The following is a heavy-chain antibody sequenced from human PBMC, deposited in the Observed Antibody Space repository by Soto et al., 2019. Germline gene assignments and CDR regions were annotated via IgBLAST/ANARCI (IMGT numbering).Heavy chain of an antibody. V-gene: IGHV4-39*01. CDR1: GGSISSSSYY. CDR2: IYYSGST. J-gene: IGHJ4*02. Sequence: SETLSLTCTVSGGSISSSSYYWGWIRQPPGKGLEWIGSIYYSGSTYYNPSLKSRVTISVDTSKNQFSLKLSSVTAADTAVYYCARGRSYYYGSGSYPRPLDYWGQGTLVTVSS. CDR3: ARGRSYYYGSGSYPRPLDY. D-gene: IGHD3-10*01.